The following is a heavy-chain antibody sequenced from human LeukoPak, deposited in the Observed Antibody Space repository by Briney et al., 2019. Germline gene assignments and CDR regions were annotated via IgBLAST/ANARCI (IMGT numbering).Heavy chain of an antibody. J-gene: IGHJ4*02. D-gene: IGHD6-13*01. CDR1: GFTFTSYS. Sequence: GASLRLSCEASGFTFTSYSMSWVRQAPGKGLEWVAAISGSGGSTNYADSVKGRFTISRDTSTNTPYLQMNSLRAEDTAVYYCAKVGGVIAAAGNFDYWGQGTLVTVSS. CDR2: ISGSGGST. CDR3: AKVGGVIAAAGNFDY. V-gene: IGHV3-23*01.